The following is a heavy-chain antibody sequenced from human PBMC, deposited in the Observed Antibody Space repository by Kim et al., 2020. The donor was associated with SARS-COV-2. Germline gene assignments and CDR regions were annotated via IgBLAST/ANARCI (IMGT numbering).Heavy chain of an antibody. CDR1: GGTFSSYA. Sequence: SVKVSCKASGGTFSSYAISWVRQAPGQGLEWMGGIIPIFGTANYAQKFQGRVTITADESTSTAYMELSSLRSEDTAVYYCASPPGWGSGYPLYYYGMDVWGQGTTVTVSS. D-gene: IGHD3-22*01. CDR3: ASPPGWGSGYPLYYYGMDV. CDR2: IIPIFGTA. J-gene: IGHJ6*02. V-gene: IGHV1-69*13.